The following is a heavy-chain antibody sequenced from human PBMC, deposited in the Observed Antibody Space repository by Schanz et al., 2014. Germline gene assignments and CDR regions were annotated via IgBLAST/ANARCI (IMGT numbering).Heavy chain of an antibody. CDR1: GYTFTSYG. J-gene: IGHJ4*02. Sequence: QVQLVQSGAEVKKPGASVKVSCKASGYTFTSYGISWVRQAPGQGLEWMGWIIPILGIANYAQRFQGRVTITADKSSDTAYMELSSLRSEDTAVYYCARGYGDSPTDFWGQGTLVTVSS. CDR3: ARGYGDSPTDF. V-gene: IGHV1-69*10. D-gene: IGHD4-17*01. CDR2: IIPILGIA.